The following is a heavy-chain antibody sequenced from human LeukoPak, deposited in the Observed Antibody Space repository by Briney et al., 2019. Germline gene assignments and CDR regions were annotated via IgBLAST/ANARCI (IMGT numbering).Heavy chain of an antibody. CDR2: ISGSGGST. CDR3: AKDRSGYSSSWYEDY. CDR1: EFTFSSYA. J-gene: IGHJ4*02. Sequence: GGSLRLSCAASEFTFSSYAMSWVRQAPGKGLEWVSAISGSGGSTYYADSVKGRFTISRDNSKNTLYLQMNSLRAEDTAVYYCAKDRSGYSSSWYEDYWGQGTLVTVSS. V-gene: IGHV3-23*01. D-gene: IGHD6-13*01.